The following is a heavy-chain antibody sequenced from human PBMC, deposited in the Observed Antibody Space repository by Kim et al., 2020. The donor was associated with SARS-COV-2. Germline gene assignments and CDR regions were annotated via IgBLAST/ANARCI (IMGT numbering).Heavy chain of an antibody. Sequence: KGRFTISRDNAKNSLYLQMNSLRAEDTALYYCAKDISGGAVAGTWEAFDIWGQGTMVTVSS. CDR3: AKDISGGAVAGTWEAFDI. J-gene: IGHJ3*02. V-gene: IGHV3-9*01. D-gene: IGHD6-19*01.